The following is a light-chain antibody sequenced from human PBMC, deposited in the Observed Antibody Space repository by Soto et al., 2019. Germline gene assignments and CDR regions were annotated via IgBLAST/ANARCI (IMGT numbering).Light chain of an antibody. J-gene: IGKJ2*01. CDR2: GAS. Sequence: EIVMTQSPATLSVSPGDRAIVSCRASQSIKDNLAWYQQTPGRAPRLLIYGASIRATGVPARFSGSGSGTEFTLTISSLQSEDFAVYYCQQYDYRPPYTFGQGTKVEIK. CDR3: QQYDYRPPYT. V-gene: IGKV3-15*01. CDR1: QSIKDN.